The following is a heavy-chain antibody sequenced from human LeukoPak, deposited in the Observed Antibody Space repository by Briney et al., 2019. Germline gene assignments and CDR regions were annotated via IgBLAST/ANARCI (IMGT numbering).Heavy chain of an antibody. CDR3: ARAPPALQSYFDY. CDR1: GGSISSYY. Sequence: SETLSLTCTVSGGSISSYYWSWIRQPAGKGLEWIGRIYTSGSTNYNPSLKSRVTMSVDTPKNPFSLKLSSGTAADTAVYYCARAPPALQSYFDYWGQGTLVTVSS. J-gene: IGHJ4*02. CDR2: IYTSGST. V-gene: IGHV4-4*07. D-gene: IGHD4-11*01.